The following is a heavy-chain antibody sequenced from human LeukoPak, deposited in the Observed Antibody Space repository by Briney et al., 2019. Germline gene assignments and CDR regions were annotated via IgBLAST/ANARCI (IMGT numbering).Heavy chain of an antibody. V-gene: IGHV4-4*07. CDR2: IYYSGST. Sequence: SETLSLTCTVSGDSISNYYWSWIRQPAGKGLEWIGSIYYSGSTYYDPSLKSRVTISVDTSKNQFSLKLSSVAAADTAVYYCARDAVVVVVPAAPYGMDVWGQGTTVTVSS. CDR1: GDSISNYY. D-gene: IGHD2-2*01. J-gene: IGHJ6*02. CDR3: ARDAVVVVVPAAPYGMDV.